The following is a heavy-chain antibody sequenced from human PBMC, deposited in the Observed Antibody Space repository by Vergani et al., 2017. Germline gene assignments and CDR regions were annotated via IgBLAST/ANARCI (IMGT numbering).Heavy chain of an antibody. D-gene: IGHD4-11*01. J-gene: IGHJ2*01. CDR3: ASSKYSDYGRSYWYFDL. V-gene: IGHV1-3*01. CDR2: INAGNGNT. CDR1: GGTFTSYA. Sequence: QVQLVQSGAEVKKPGSSVKVSCKASGGTFTSYAMHWVRQAPGQRLEWMGWINAGNGNTKYSQKFQGRVTITRDTSASTAYMELSSLRSEDTAVYYCASSKYSDYGRSYWYFDLWGRGTLVTVSS.